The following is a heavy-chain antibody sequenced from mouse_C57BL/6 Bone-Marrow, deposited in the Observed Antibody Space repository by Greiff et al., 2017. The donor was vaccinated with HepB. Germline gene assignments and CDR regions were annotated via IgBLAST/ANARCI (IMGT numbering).Heavy chain of an antibody. Sequence: EVQLQESGGGLVQPGGSMKLSCVASGFTFSNYWMNWVRQSPEKGLEWVAQIRLKSDNYATHYAESVKVRFTISRDDSKSSVYLQMNNLRAEDTGIYYCTRGYGYDEAMDYWGQGTSVTVSS. CDR1: GFTFSNYW. CDR3: TRGYGYDEAMDY. D-gene: IGHD2-2*01. CDR2: IRLKSDNYAT. J-gene: IGHJ4*01. V-gene: IGHV6-3*01.